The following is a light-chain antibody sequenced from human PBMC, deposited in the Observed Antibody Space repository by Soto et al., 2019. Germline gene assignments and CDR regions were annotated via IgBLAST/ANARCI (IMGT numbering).Light chain of an antibody. CDR2: GAS. Sequence: EIVMTQSPATLSVSPGERATLSCRASQSVSSNLAWYQQKPGQAPRLLIYGASTRATGIPARFSGSGSGTELTLTISRLQSEDFAVSYCQQYKNWPPYTFGQGTKLEIK. V-gene: IGKV3-15*01. CDR1: QSVSSN. CDR3: QQYKNWPPYT. J-gene: IGKJ2*01.